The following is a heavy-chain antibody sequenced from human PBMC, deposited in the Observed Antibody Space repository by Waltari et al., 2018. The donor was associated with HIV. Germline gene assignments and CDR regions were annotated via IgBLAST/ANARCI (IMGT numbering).Heavy chain of an antibody. D-gene: IGHD3-9*01. V-gene: IGHV4-38-2*02. CDR2: IYHSGST. J-gene: IGHJ6*02. CDR3: ARERGGYDILTGYWEVDV. CDR1: DYSISSGYY. Sequence: QVQLQESGPGLVKPSETLSLTCAVSDYSISSGYYWGWIRQPPGKGLEWIGSIYHSGSTYYNPSLKSRGTIAVDTSKNQFSLKLSSVTAADTAVYYCARERGGYDILTGYWEVDVWGQGTTVTVSS.